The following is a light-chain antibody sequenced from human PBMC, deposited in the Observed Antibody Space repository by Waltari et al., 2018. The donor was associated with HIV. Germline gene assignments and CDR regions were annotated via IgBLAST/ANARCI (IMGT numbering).Light chain of an antibody. J-gene: IGKJ2*01. CDR3: EQYNTYPYT. Sequence: DIQMTQSPSTLSASVGDRVTITCRASQSISSWLAWYQQKPGKAPKLLIYKASSLESGVPSRFSGSGSGTEFTLTISSLQPDDFATYYCEQYNTYPYTFGQGTKLEIK. CDR1: QSISSW. V-gene: IGKV1-5*03. CDR2: KAS.